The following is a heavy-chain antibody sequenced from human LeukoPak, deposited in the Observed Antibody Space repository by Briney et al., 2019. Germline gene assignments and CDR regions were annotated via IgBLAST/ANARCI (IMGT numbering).Heavy chain of an antibody. CDR3: ARAPPDYYDSRNNAFDI. D-gene: IGHD3-22*01. CDR2: IIPIFGTA. CDR1: GGTFSSYA. J-gene: IGHJ3*02. Sequence: ASVKVSCKASGGTFSSYAISWVRQAPGQGLEWMGGIIPIFGTANYAQKFQGRVTITADESTSTAYMELSSLRSEDTVVYYCARAPPDYYDSRNNAFDIWGQGTMVTVSS. V-gene: IGHV1-69*13.